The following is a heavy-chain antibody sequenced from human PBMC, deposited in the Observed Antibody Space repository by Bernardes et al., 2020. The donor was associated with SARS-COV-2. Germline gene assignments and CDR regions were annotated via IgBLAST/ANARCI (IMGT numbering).Heavy chain of an antibody. D-gene: IGHD6-13*01. CDR3: ARDLYSSSWSYGRDV. CDR2: IWYDGSNK. V-gene: IGHV3-33*01. Sequence: GGSLRLSCAASGFTFSSYGMHWVRQAPGKGLEWVAVIWYDGSNKYYADSVKGRFTISRDNSKNTLYLQMNSLRAEDTAVYYCARDLYSSSWSYGRDVWGQGTTATGPS. J-gene: IGHJ6*02. CDR1: GFTFSSYG.